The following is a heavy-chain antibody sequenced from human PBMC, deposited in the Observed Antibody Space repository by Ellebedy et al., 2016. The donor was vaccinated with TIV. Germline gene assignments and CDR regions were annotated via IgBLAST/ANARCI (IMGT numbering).Heavy chain of an antibody. V-gene: IGHV4-34*12. J-gene: IGHJ4*02. CDR1: GVSFSGYY. CDR3: ARGRPYCDAGRCYGGFFDS. CDR2: FIHGGRP. D-gene: IGHD2-15*01. Sequence: MPSETLSLTCGVSGVSFSGYYWTWIRQSPGKGLEWMAEFIHGGRPTYNPSFQSRLTLSVDPSKPHFPLTLRSVTAADTAVYYCARGRPYCDAGRCYGGFFDSWGQGTLVTVSS.